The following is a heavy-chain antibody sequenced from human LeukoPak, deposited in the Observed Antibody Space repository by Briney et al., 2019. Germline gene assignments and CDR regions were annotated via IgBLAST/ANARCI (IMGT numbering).Heavy chain of an antibody. CDR3: AKDPPANWGSGFDY. CDR1: GFTFSSYA. Sequence: GGSLRLSCTASGFTFSSYAMSWVRQAPGKGLEWVSAISGSGGSTYYADSVKGRFTISRDNSKNTVYLQMNSLRVEDTAVYYCAKDPPANWGSGFDYRGQGTLVTVSS. D-gene: IGHD7-27*01. J-gene: IGHJ4*02. V-gene: IGHV3-23*01. CDR2: ISGSGGST.